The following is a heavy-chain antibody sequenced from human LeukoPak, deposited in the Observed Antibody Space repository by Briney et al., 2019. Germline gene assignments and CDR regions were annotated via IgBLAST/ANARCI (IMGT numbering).Heavy chain of an antibody. Sequence: GGSLRLSCAASGFTFSTYWMNWVRQAPGKGLEWVANIKQDGSEKYYVDSVKGRFTISGDNAKSSLYLQMNSLRADDTAVYYRARDKSYTSSADYWGQGTLVTVSS. CDR1: GFTFSTYW. J-gene: IGHJ4*02. D-gene: IGHD6-6*01. CDR3: ARDKSYTSSADY. CDR2: IKQDGSEK. V-gene: IGHV3-7*01.